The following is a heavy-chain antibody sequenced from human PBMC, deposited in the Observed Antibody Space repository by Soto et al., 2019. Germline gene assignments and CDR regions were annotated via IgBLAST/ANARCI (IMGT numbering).Heavy chain of an antibody. J-gene: IGHJ4*02. CDR3: AGESGENWSYEAY. CDR1: GGSITDYS. Sequence: QVQLQESGPGRVKPSETLSLTCSVSGGSITDYSWNWIRQSAGKGLEWVGRISATGTNQVNPSLQSRGTMSLDTSKNQFSLKLTSVTAADTAVYYCAGESGENWSYEAYWGQGTLVTVSS. CDR2: ISATGTN. D-gene: IGHD1-7*01. V-gene: IGHV4-4*07.